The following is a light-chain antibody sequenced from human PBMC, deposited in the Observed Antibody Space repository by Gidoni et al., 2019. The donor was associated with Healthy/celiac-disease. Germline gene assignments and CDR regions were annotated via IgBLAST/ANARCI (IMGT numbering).Light chain of an antibody. V-gene: IGLV1-44*01. Sequence: QSVLTPPPSASGTPGPRVTISCSGSSSNIGSNPVNWYQQLPGTAPKLLMYSNDQRPSGVPDRFSGSKSGTSASLAISGLQSEDEADYSCAAWDDSLNGYVFGTGTKVTVL. CDR2: SND. CDR3: AAWDDSLNGYV. J-gene: IGLJ1*01. CDR1: SSNIGSNP.